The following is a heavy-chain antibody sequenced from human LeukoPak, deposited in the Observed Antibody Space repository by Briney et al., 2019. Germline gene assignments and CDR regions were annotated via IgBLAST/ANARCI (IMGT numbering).Heavy chain of an antibody. CDR1: GFTFSSYW. CDR2: IKQDGSEK. Sequence: PGGSLRLSCAASGFTFSSYWMSWVRQAPGKGLEWVANIKQDGSEKYYVDSVKGRFTISRDNAKNSLYLQMNSLRAEDTAVYYCARDYVGVFEPTEGYFFNWFDPWGQGTLVTVSS. CDR3: ARDYVGVFEPTEGYFFNWFDP. V-gene: IGHV3-7*01. J-gene: IGHJ5*02. D-gene: IGHD2/OR15-2a*01.